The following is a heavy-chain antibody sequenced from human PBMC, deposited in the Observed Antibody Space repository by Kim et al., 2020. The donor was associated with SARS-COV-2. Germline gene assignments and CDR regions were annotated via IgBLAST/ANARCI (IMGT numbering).Heavy chain of an antibody. Sequence: SGGSTYYAASVKGRFTMSRDKSKNTLYLQMNSLRAEDTAVYYGAEYSSNYWGQGTLVTVSS. V-gene: IGHV3-23*01. CDR2: SGGST. J-gene: IGHJ1*01. D-gene: IGHD6-6*01. CDR3: AEYSSNY.